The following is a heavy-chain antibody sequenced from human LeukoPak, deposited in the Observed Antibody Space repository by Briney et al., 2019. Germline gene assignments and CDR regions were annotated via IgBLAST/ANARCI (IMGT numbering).Heavy chain of an antibody. V-gene: IGHV3-33*01. CDR2: IWNDGSIR. CDR1: GFTFSTYG. D-gene: IGHD1-26*01. J-gene: IGHJ4*02. CDR3: ARASGSYDY. Sequence: GGSLRLSCAASGFTFSTYGLHWVRQAPGKGLEGVAAIWNDGSIRYYADSVKGRFTISRDNSKNTLYLQMNSLRAEDTAVYYCARASGSYDYWGQGTLVTVSS.